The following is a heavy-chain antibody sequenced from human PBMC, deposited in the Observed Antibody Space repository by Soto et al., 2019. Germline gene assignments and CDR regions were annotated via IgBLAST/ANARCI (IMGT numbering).Heavy chain of an antibody. D-gene: IGHD3-9*01. J-gene: IGHJ6*02. Sequence: PGESLKISCKGSGYSFTSYWISWVRQMPGKGLEWMGRIDPSDSYTNYSPSFQGHVTISADKSISTAYLQWSSLKASDTAMYYCASSSYDILSGRYMDVWGQGTTVTVS. CDR2: IDPSDSYT. V-gene: IGHV5-10-1*01. CDR1: GYSFTSYW. CDR3: ASSSYDILSGRYMDV.